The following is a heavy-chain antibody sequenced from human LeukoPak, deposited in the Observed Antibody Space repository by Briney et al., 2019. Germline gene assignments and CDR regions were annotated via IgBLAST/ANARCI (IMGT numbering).Heavy chain of an antibody. Sequence: GESLKISFKGSGYSFSTYWIGWVRQMPGKGLEWTGIIYPDDSDTRYSPSFQGQVTISADKSISTAYLQWSSLKASDTAMYYCTRLIGGDSRDYWGQGTLVTVSS. CDR1: GYSFSTYW. D-gene: IGHD4-17*01. J-gene: IGHJ4*02. CDR2: IYPDDSDT. CDR3: TRLIGGDSRDY. V-gene: IGHV5-51*01.